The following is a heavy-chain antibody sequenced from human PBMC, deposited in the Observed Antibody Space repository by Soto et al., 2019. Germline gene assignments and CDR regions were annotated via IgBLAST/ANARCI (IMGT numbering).Heavy chain of an antibody. CDR3: ANSKITDHHYYGMDV. D-gene: IGHD3-16*01. J-gene: IGHJ6*02. CDR2: ISASGTGT. Sequence: GSLRLSCAACGFSFSTYSMNWVRQSPGKGHEWVSTISASGTGTYYADSVKGRFTISRDNSKNTLYLQMNSLRADEAAVYYCANSKITDHHYYGMDVWGQGTTVTVSS. V-gene: IGHV3-23*01. CDR1: GFSFSTYS.